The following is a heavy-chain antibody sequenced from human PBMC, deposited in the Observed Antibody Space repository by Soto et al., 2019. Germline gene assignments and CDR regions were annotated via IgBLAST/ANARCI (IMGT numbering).Heavy chain of an antibody. CDR2: MYYSGST. CDR1: GGSISSRSYY. V-gene: IGHV4-39*01. Sequence: SETLSLTCTVSGGSISSRSYYWGWIRQPPGTGLECIGSMYYSGSTYYNPSLKSRVTISVDTSKNQFSLKLSSVTAADTAVYFCARVAAAGTGPYWFDPWGQGTLVTVSS. D-gene: IGHD6-13*01. CDR3: ARVAAAGTGPYWFDP. J-gene: IGHJ5*02.